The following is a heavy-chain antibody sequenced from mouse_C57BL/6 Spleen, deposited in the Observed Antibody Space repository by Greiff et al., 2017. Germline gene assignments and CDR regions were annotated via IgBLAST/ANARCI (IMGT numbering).Heavy chain of an antibody. CDR1: GYTFTDHT. CDR3: AGDYDGYYYAMDY. CDR2: IYPRDGST. D-gene: IGHD2-4*01. V-gene: IGHV1-78*01. J-gene: IGHJ4*01. Sequence: QVQLQQSDAELVKPGASVKISCKVSGYTFTDHTIHWMKQRPEQGLEWIGYIYPRDGSTKYNVKFKGKATLTADKSSSTAYMQLNSLTSEDSAVYFCAGDYDGYYYAMDYWGQGTSFTVSS.